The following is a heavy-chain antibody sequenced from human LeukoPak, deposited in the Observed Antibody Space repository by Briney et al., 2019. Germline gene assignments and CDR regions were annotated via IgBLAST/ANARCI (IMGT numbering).Heavy chain of an antibody. V-gene: IGHV4-34*01. Sequence: SETLSLTCAVYGGSFSDYYWSWIRQPPGKGLEWIGEINHSGSTNYNPSLKSRVTISVDTSKNQFSVKLSSVTAADTAVYYCARGQTGYSSGWSDYWGQGTLLTVSS. CDR2: INHSGST. D-gene: IGHD6-19*01. CDR1: GGSFSDYY. CDR3: ARGQTGYSSGWSDY. J-gene: IGHJ4*02.